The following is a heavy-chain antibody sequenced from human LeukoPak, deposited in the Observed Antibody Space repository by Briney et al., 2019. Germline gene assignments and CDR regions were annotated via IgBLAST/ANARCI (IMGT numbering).Heavy chain of an antibody. CDR1: GGTFSSYA. J-gene: IGHJ4*02. V-gene: IGHV7-4-1*02. CDR3: ARVLSDSSGYYRTGYGFDY. D-gene: IGHD3-22*01. CDR2: INTNTRNP. Sequence: ASVKVSCKASGGTFSSYAISWVRQAPGQGLEWMGGINTNTRNPTYAQGFTGRFVFSLDTSVSTAYLQISSLKAEDTAVYYCARVLSDSSGYYRTGYGFDYWGQGTLVTVSS.